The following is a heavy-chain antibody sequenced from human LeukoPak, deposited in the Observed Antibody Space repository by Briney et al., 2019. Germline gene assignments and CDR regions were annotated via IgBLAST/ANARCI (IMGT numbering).Heavy chain of an antibody. J-gene: IGHJ6*02. V-gene: IGHV4-59*01. CDR1: GGSISSYY. CDR3: ARWAAGRDGMDV. CDR2: FSYSGST. Sequence: SETLSLTCTVSGGSISSYYWSWIRQPPGKGLEWIGYFSYSGSTNYNPSLRSRATISVDTSKNQFSLKVSSVTAADTAIYYCARWAAGRDGMDVWGQGTTVTVSS. D-gene: IGHD6-13*01.